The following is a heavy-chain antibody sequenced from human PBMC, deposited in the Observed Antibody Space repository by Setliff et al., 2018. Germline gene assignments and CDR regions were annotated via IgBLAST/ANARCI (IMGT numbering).Heavy chain of an antibody. CDR2: IYHTGST. D-gene: IGHD3-22*01. Sequence: KTSETLSLTCTVSGFSISSAYYWGWIRQPPGKGLEWIGSIYHTGSTYYKSSLESRVTISVDTSKNQFSLRLKSVTAADTAVYYCARESRYYYDNLGTLDYWGQGTLVTVSS. CDR1: GFSISSAYY. V-gene: IGHV4-38-2*02. J-gene: IGHJ4*02. CDR3: ARESRYYYDNLGTLDY.